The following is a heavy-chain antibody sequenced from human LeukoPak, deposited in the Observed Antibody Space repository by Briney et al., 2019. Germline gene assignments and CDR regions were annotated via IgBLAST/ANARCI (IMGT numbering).Heavy chain of an antibody. D-gene: IGHD5-24*01. CDR1: GGSLSSYY. CDR2: IYYSGST. CDR3: ARDGEMAPGYFDY. V-gene: IGHV4-59*01. J-gene: IGHJ4*02. Sequence: SETLSLTCTVSGGSLSSYYWSWIRQPPGKGLEWIGYIYYSGSTNYNPSLKSRVTISADTSKNQFSLKLSSVTAADTAVYYCARDGEMAPGYFDYWGQGTLVTVSS.